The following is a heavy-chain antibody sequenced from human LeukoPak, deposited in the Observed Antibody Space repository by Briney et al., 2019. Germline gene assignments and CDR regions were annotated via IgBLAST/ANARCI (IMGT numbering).Heavy chain of an antibody. CDR3: AKDRDSSGYYSF. CDR1: GFTFSSYW. Sequence: GGSLRLSCAASGFTFSSYWMRWVRQAPGKGLVWVSGINSDGSSTSYADSVKGRFTISRDNAKNTLYLQMNSLRAEDTAVYYCAKDRDSSGYYSFWGQGTLVTVSS. J-gene: IGHJ4*02. V-gene: IGHV3-74*01. D-gene: IGHD3-22*01. CDR2: INSDGSST.